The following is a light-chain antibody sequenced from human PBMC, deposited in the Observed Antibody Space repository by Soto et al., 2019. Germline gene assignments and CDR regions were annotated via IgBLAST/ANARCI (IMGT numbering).Light chain of an antibody. J-gene: IGKJ1*01. CDR1: QAISTY. CDR2: AAS. Sequence: IQLTQSPSSLSASVGDRVTITCRASQAISTYLAWYQQSPGKAPKLLIDAASSLQRGVPSRFSGSGSGTDFTLTISSLQPEDFATYHCQQLNSYPVTFGQGTKVEVK. V-gene: IGKV1-9*01. CDR3: QQLNSYPVT.